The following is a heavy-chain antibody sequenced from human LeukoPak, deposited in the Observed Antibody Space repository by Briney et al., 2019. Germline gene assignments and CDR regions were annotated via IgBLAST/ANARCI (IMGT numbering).Heavy chain of an antibody. D-gene: IGHD6-19*01. Sequence: GGSLRLSCEASGFTFSSYAMSWVRQDPGKGLEWVSAISGSGGSTYYADSVKGRFTISRDNSKNTLYLQMNSLRAEDTAVYYCAKVVSRIAVAGPLFDYWGQGTLVTVSS. J-gene: IGHJ4*02. CDR2: ISGSGGST. V-gene: IGHV3-23*01. CDR1: GFTFSSYA. CDR3: AKVVSRIAVAGPLFDY.